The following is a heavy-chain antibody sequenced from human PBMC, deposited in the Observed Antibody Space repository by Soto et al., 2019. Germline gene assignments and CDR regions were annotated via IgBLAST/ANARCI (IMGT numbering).Heavy chain of an antibody. CDR2: IRSKGYGGTT. J-gene: IGHJ6*02. Sequence: GSLRLSCTASGFTFGDYAMSWFRQAPGKGLEWVGFIRSKGYGGTTEYAASVKGRFSISRDGSKSIAYLQMNSLKTEDTAVYYCSRAGVVVVAATYDPWGQGTTVTVSS. CDR1: GFTFGDYA. CDR3: SRAGVVVVAATYDP. D-gene: IGHD2-15*01. V-gene: IGHV3-49*01.